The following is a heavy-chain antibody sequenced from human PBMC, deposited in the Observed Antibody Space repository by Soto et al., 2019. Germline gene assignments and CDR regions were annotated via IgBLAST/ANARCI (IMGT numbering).Heavy chain of an antibody. CDR3: AKEVATSFDY. D-gene: IGHD5-12*01. CDR1: GFTFSSYG. J-gene: IGHJ4*02. Sequence: HPGGSLRLSCAASGFTFSSYGMHWVRQAPGKGLEWVAVISYDGSNKDYADSVKGRFTISRDNSKNTLYLQMNGVRVEDTAVYYCAKEVATSFDYWGQGTLVTVSS. V-gene: IGHV3-30*18. CDR2: ISYDGSNK.